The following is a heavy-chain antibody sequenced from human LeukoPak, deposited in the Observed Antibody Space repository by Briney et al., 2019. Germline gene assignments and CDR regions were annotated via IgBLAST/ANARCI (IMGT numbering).Heavy chain of an antibody. J-gene: IGHJ5*02. V-gene: IGHV1-69*13. CDR3: ARTEYYYDSSGYYFP. Sequence: SVKVSCKASGYTFTGYYMHWVRQAPGQGLEWMGGIIPIFGTTNYAPKFQGRVTITADESTSTAYMELSSLRSEDTAVYYCARTEYYYDSSGYYFPWGQGTLVTVSS. CDR2: IIPIFGTT. CDR1: GYTFTGYY. D-gene: IGHD3-22*01.